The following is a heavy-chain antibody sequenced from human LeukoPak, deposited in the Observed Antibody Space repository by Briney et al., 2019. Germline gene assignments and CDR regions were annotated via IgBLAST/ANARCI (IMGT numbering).Heavy chain of an antibody. Sequence: PSETLSLTCAVYGGSFSGYYWSWIRQPPGKGLEWIGEINHSGSTNYNPSLKSRVTISVDTSKNQFSLKLSSVTAADTAVYYCARDFGYYDSSGYYSSWFDPWGQGTLVTASS. CDR3: ARDFGYYDSSGYYSSWFDP. CDR1: GGSFSGYY. J-gene: IGHJ5*02. V-gene: IGHV4-34*01. CDR2: INHSGST. D-gene: IGHD3-22*01.